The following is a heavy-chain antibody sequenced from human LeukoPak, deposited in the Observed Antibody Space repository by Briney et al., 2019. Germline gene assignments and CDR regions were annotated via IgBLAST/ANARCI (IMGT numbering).Heavy chain of an antibody. J-gene: IGHJ3*02. CDR2: INPNSGDT. CDR3: AKNPGITGTRGAFDI. D-gene: IGHD1-7*01. Sequence: ASVKVSCKASGYTFTAYYIHWVRQAHGQGLEWMGWINPNSGDTAYAQNFQGSVTMTRDTSVSTAYMDLSSLRSDDAAVYYCAKNPGITGTRGAFDIWGQGTMVTVSS. CDR1: GYTFTAYY. V-gene: IGHV1-2*02.